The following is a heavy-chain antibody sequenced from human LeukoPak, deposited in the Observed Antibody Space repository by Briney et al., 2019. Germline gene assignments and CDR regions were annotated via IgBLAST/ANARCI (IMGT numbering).Heavy chain of an antibody. CDR3: ARDENGYYYDSSGYYLPNSFDY. Sequence: GGSLRLSCAVSGFTFSIYAMSWVRQAPGKGLEWVANIKQDGSEKYYVDSVKGRFTISRDNAKNSLYLQMNSLRAEDTAVYYCARDENGYYYDSSGYYLPNSFDYWGQGTLVTVSS. J-gene: IGHJ4*02. V-gene: IGHV3-7*01. D-gene: IGHD3-22*01. CDR2: IKQDGSEK. CDR1: GFTFSIYA.